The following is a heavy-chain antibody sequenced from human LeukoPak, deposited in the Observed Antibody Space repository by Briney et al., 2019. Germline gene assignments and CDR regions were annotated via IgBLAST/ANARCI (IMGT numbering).Heavy chain of an antibody. D-gene: IGHD3-9*01. CDR1: GYTFTSYG. V-gene: IGHV1-18*04. Sequence: ASVKVSCKASGYTFTSYGISWVRQAPGQGVEWMGWISAYNGNTNYAQKLQGRVTMTTDTSTSTAYMELRSLRSDDTAVYYCARGMPVLRYFDWLLEYNWFDPWGQGTLVTVSS. CDR2: ISAYNGNT. J-gene: IGHJ5*02. CDR3: ARGMPVLRYFDWLLEYNWFDP.